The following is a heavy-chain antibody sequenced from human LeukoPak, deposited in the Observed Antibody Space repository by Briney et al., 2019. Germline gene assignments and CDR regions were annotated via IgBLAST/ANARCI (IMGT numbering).Heavy chain of an antibody. D-gene: IGHD3-16*02. CDR2: IYYSGST. V-gene: IGHV4-59*01. J-gene: IGHJ4*02. Sequence: SETLSLTCTVSGGSINSYYWSWIRQPPGKGLEWIGYIYYSGSTNYNPSLKSRVTISVDTSKNQFSLKLSSVTAADTAVYYCARVDRYYFDYWGQGTLVTVSS. CDR1: GGSINSYY. CDR3: ARVDRYYFDY.